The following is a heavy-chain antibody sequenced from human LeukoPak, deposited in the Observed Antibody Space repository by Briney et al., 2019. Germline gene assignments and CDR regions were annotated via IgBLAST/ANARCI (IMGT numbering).Heavy chain of an antibody. CDR1: GYSISSGYY. Sequence: SETLSLTCTVAGYSISSGYYWGWIRQPPGKGLEWIGSIYHSGSTYYNPSLKSRVTISVDTSKNQFSLKLSSVTTADTAVYYCARNFLVGATGEFDYWGQGTLVTVSS. CDR3: ARNFLVGATGEFDY. V-gene: IGHV4-38-2*02. D-gene: IGHD1-26*01. CDR2: IYHSGST. J-gene: IGHJ4*02.